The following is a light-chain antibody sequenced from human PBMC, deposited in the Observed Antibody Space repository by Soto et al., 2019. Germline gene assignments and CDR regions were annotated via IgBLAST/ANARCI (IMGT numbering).Light chain of an antibody. Sequence: EIVLTHSRGTLSLPAGERATLSCRASESVSNSLAWYQHTPGKAPRTLIYGASRRETGIPERFICSGSGTEFTLSISRLEHEDFAVDSCRQYGSSTRTFGQGTKVDIK. J-gene: IGKJ1*01. CDR2: GAS. V-gene: IGKV3-20*01. CDR1: ESVSNS. CDR3: RQYGSSTRT.